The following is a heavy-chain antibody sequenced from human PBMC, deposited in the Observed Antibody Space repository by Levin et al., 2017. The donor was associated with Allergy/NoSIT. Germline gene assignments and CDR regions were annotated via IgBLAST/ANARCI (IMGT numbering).Heavy chain of an antibody. CDR3: AKDRSGGYYDFWSGSGVADY. CDR2: IGGSGGGT. J-gene: IGHJ4*02. V-gene: IGHV3-23*01. D-gene: IGHD3-3*01. CDR1: GFTFSSYA. Sequence: GESLKISCAASGFTFSSYAMSWVRQAPGKGLEWVSGIGGSGGGTYYADSVKGRFTLSRDNSKNTLYLQLNSLGADDTALYYCAKDRSGGYYDFWSGSGVADYWGQGTLVTVSS.